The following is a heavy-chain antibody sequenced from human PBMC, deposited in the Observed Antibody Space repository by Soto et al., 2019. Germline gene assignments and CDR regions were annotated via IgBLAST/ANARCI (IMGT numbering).Heavy chain of an antibody. Sequence: AGGSLRLSCAASGFTFRTFGMNWVRQAPGKGLEWVSFISGSGSNIYYADSVKGRFTISRDNARNSLFLQMNSLRAEDTAVFHCARGHGMDVWGQGTTVTVSS. J-gene: IGHJ6*02. V-gene: IGHV3-21*01. CDR1: GFTFRTFG. CDR3: ARGHGMDV. CDR2: ISGSGSNI.